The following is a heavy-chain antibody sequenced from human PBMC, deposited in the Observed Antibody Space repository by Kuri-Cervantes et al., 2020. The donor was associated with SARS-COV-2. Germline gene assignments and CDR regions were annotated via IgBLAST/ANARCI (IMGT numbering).Heavy chain of an antibody. J-gene: IGHJ4*02. CDR1: GFTFSSYG. D-gene: IGHD3-16*02. V-gene: IGHV3-33*08. CDR3: ARDTVRGVIRYYFDY. Sequence: GGSLRLSCAASGFTFSSYGMHWVRQAPGKGLEWVAVICYDGSNKYYADSVKGRFTISRDNSKNTLYLQMNSLRAEDTAVYYCARDTVRGVIRYYFDYWGQGTLVTVSS. CDR2: ICYDGSNK.